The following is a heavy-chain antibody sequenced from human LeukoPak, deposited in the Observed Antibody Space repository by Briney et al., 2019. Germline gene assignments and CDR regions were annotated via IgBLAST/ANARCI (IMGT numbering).Heavy chain of an antibody. V-gene: IGHV3-21*01. CDR3: ARDRLGRITGTTSPQGY. D-gene: IGHD1-7*01. CDR1: GFTFSSYS. J-gene: IGHJ4*02. Sequence: GGSLRLSCAASGFTFSSYSMNWVRQAPGKGLEWVSSISSSSSYIYYADSVKGRFTISRDNAKNSLYLQMNGLRAEDTAVYYCARDRLGRITGTTSPQGYWGQGTLVTVSS. CDR2: ISSSSSYI.